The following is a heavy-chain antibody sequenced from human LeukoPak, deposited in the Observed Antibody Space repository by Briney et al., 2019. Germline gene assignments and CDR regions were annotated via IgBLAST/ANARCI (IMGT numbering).Heavy chain of an antibody. CDR2: IGGSGTNT. CDR1: GFTFSSYT. Sequence: GGSLRLSCAASGFTFSSYTMSWVRQAPGKGLEWVSAIGGSGTNTYYTDSVKGRFTVSRDNSKNTLYLQMNSLRAEDTAVYYCATDSRRFDFWGQGTLVTVSS. CDR3: ATDSRRFDF. V-gene: IGHV3-23*01. J-gene: IGHJ4*02.